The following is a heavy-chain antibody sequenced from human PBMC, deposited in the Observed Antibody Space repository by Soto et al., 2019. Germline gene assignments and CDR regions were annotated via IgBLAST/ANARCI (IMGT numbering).Heavy chain of an antibody. J-gene: IGHJ4*02. V-gene: IGHV1-8*01. CDR1: GYTFTSYD. Sequence: ASVKVSCKASGYTFTSYDINWVRQATGQGLEWMGWMNPNSGNTGYAQKFQGRVTMTRNTSISTAYMELSSLRSEDTAVYYCATAGFIYYYGSGSYCFDYWGQGTLVTVSS. CDR2: MNPNSGNT. CDR3: ATAGFIYYYGSGSYCFDY. D-gene: IGHD3-10*01.